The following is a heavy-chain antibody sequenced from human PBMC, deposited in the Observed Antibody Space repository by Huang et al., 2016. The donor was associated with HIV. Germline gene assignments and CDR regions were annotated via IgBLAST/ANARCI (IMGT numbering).Heavy chain of an antibody. D-gene: IGHD3-22*01. J-gene: IGHJ4*02. CDR3: ATVDYYDTSGPQRGYFDN. Sequence: QVQLVQSGAEVKKPGSSVKVSCKASGGSFRNFAIGWVRQAPGQGLEWRGGITPTLGTANYAQKVQGRVTIIADESTSTADMELSSLRSEDTDVYYCATVDYYDTSGPQRGYFDNWGQGTLVTVSS. CDR2: ITPTLGTA. V-gene: IGHV1-69*01. CDR1: GGSFRNFA.